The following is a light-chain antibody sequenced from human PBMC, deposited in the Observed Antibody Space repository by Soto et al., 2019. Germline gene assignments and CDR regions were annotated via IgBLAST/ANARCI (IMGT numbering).Light chain of an antibody. CDR1: QGINNW. CDR2: AVS. V-gene: IGKV1-12*01. Sequence: DLHLTQSPSSLSASVGDRVTITCRASQGINNWLAWYQQKPGKAPELLIYAVSYLQSGVPSRFSGSGSGTDFTLTISSLQPEDFANYFCKQSSAFPLTFGGGTKVDIK. CDR3: KQSSAFPLT. J-gene: IGKJ4*01.